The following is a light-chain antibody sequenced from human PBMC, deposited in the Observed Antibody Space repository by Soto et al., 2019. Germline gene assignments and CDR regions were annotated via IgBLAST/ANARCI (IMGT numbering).Light chain of an antibody. Sequence: DIVMTQTPLSSPVTLGQPASISCRSSQSLVDSDGNTHLSWLQQRPGQPPRLLLYKISNRFSGVPDRFSGRGAGTDFTLKISRVEAEDVGLYYCMQTAQFPRTFGQGTKVEIK. CDR1: QSLVDSDGNTH. CDR2: KIS. J-gene: IGKJ1*01. V-gene: IGKV2-24*01. CDR3: MQTAQFPRT.